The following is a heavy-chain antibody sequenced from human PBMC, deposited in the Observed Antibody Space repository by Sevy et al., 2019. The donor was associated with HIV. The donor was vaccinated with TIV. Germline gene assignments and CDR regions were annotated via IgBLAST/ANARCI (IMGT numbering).Heavy chain of an antibody. D-gene: IGHD6-13*01. CDR1: GYTFTSYG. J-gene: IGHJ5*02. CDR2: ISAYNGNT. Sequence: GESLKISCKASGYTFTSYGISWVRQAPGQGLEWMGWISAYNGNTNYAQKLQGRVTMTTDTSTSTAYMELRSLRSDDTAVYYCAREASVGTKWFDPWGQGTLVTVSS. CDR3: AREASVGTKWFDP. V-gene: IGHV1-18*01.